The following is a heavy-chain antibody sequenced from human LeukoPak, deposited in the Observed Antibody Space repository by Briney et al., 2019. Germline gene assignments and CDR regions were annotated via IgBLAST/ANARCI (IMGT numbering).Heavy chain of an antibody. CDR3: AKDKAVAGAYYFDY. D-gene: IGHD6-19*01. J-gene: IGHJ4*02. CDR1: GFTFSSYW. CDR2: ISGSGGST. Sequence: GGSLRLSCAASGFTFSSYWMHWVRQAPGKGLEWVSAISGSGGSTYYADSVKGRFTISRDNSKNTLYLQMNSLRAEDTAVYYCAKDKAVAGAYYFDYWGQGTLVTVSS. V-gene: IGHV3-23*01.